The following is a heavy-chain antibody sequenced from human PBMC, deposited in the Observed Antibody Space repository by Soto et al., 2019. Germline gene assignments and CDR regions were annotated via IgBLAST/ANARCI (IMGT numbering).Heavy chain of an antibody. CDR1: SGSISSSNW. V-gene: IGHV4-4*02. Sequence: QVQLQESGPGLVKPSGTLSLTCAVSSGSISSSNWWSWVRQPPGKGLEWIGEIYHSGSTNYNPSLKSRVTISVDKSKNQFSLKLSSVTAADTAVYYCARYSSGWYDEGHDAFDIWGQGTMVTVSS. D-gene: IGHD6-19*01. J-gene: IGHJ3*02. CDR2: IYHSGST. CDR3: ARYSSGWYDEGHDAFDI.